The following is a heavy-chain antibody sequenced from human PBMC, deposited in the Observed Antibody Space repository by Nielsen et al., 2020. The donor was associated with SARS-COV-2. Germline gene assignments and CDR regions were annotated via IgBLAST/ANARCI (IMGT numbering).Heavy chain of an antibody. J-gene: IGHJ6*02. CDR1: GGSFSGYY. CDR3: ARGKGAAAAYYYYYGMDV. V-gene: IGHV4-34*01. D-gene: IGHD6-13*01. CDR2: INHSGST. Sequence: SETLSLTCAVYGGSFSGYYWSWIRQPPGKGLEWIGEINHSGSTNYNPSLKSRVTISVDTSKNQFSLKLSSVTAADTAVYYCARGKGAAAAYYYYYGMDVWGQGTTVTVSS.